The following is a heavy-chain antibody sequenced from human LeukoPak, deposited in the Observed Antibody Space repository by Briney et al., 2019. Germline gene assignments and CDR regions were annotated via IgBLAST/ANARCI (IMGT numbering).Heavy chain of an antibody. Sequence: SVKVSCKASGYTFTYRYLHWVRQAPGQALEWMGWITPFNGNTNYAQKFQDRVTITRDRSMSTAYMELSSLRSEDTAVYYCARDLGVTRYYYYYMDVWGKGTTVTVSS. J-gene: IGHJ6*03. CDR2: ITPFNGNT. CDR3: ARDLGVTRYYYYYMDV. CDR1: GYTFTYRY. D-gene: IGHD3-3*01. V-gene: IGHV1-45*02.